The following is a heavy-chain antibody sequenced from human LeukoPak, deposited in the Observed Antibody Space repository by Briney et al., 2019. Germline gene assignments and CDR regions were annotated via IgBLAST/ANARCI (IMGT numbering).Heavy chain of an antibody. CDR1: GGSISSYY. V-gene: IGHV4-59*01. CDR3: ARVVSRTIGFDY. CDR2: IYYSGST. J-gene: IGHJ4*02. D-gene: IGHD3-16*02. Sequence: PSKTLSLTCTVSGGSISSYYWSWIRQPPGKGLEWIGYIYYSGSTNYNPSLKSRVTISVDTSKNQFSLKLSSVTAADTAVYYCARVVSRTIGFDYWGQGTLVTVSS.